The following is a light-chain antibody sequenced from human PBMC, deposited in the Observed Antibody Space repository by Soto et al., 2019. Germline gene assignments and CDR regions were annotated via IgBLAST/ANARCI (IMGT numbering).Light chain of an antibody. CDR2: DAS. J-gene: IGKJ5*01. Sequence: DIQMTQSPSTLSASVGDRVTITCRASQTISSRLAWYQQKPGKAPKLLICDASSLESGVPSRFSGSGSGTEFTLSISSLQPEDFATYYCQQLNSYPRTFGQGTRLEIK. CDR1: QTISSR. CDR3: QQLNSYPRT. V-gene: IGKV1-5*01.